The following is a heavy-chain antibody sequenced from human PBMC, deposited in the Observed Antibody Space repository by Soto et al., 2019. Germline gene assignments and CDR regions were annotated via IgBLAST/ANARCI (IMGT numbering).Heavy chain of an antibody. V-gene: IGHV4-31*03. CDR3: AREGGVDGGPAHLDY. CDR2: IYYSGST. Sequence: QVQLQESGPGLVKPSQTLSLTCTVSGGSISSGGYYWSWIRQHPGKGLEWIGYIYYSGSTYSHPSPESRVTISVDTSKNQFALKLGSVTAADTAVYYCAREGGVDGGPAHLDYWGQGTLVTVSS. D-gene: IGHD4-17*01. J-gene: IGHJ4*02. CDR1: GGSISSGGYY.